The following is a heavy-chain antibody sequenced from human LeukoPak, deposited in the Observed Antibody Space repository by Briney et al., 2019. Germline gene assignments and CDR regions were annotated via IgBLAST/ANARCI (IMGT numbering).Heavy chain of an antibody. CDR2: IYPGDSDT. CDR3: AIPSTMVRGVTNYYGMDV. V-gene: IGHV5-51*01. CDR1: GYSFTSYW. J-gene: IGHJ6*02. Sequence: GGSLEISCKGSGYSFTSYWIGWVRQMPGKGLVWMGIIYPGDSDTRYSPSFQGQVTISADKSISTAYLQWSSLKASDTAMYYCAIPSTMVRGVTNYYGMDVWGQGTTVTVSS. D-gene: IGHD3-10*01.